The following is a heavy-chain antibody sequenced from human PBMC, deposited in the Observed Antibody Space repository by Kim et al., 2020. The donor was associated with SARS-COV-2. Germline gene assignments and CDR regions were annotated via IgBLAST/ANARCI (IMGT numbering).Heavy chain of an antibody. J-gene: IGHJ5*02. D-gene: IGHD3-22*01. V-gene: IGHV5-51*01. CDR3: ARLDYDSSGSYSHNWFDP. CDR2: IYPSDSDT. CDR1: GYSFTSYW. Sequence: GESLKISCKGSGYSFTSYWIGWVRQMPGKGLEWMGIIYPSDSDTRYRPSFQGQVTISADKSISTAYLQWSSLQASDTAMYYCARLDYDSSGSYSHNWFDPWGQGTLVTVSS.